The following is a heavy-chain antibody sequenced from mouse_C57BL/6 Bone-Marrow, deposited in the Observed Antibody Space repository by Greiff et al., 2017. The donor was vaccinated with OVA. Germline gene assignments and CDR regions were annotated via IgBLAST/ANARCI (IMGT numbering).Heavy chain of an antibody. J-gene: IGHJ1*03. CDR3: TNVLAAFDV. Sequence: DVMLVESGEGLVKPGGSLKLSCAASGFTFSSYAMSWVRQTPEKRLEWVAYISSGGDYIYYADTVKGRFTISRDNARNTLYLQMSSLKSEDTAMYYCTNVLAAFDVWGTGTTVTVSS. CDR1: GFTFSSYA. CDR2: ISSGGDYI. V-gene: IGHV5-9-1*02.